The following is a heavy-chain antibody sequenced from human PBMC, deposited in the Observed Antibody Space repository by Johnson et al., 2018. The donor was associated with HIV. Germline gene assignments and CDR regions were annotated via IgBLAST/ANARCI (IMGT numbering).Heavy chain of an antibody. V-gene: IGHV3-11*04. CDR1: GFTFSDYY. J-gene: IGHJ3*02. CDR2: ISSSGTTV. D-gene: IGHD3-22*01. Sequence: QVQLVESGGGLVQPGGSLRLSCAASGFTFSDYYMSWIRQAPGKGLEWVSYISSSGTTVYYADSVKGRFSISRDNAKHSLYLQMNRLRAEDTAVYDWAKAGDYYDSSGYYDAFDIWGQGTMVTVSS. CDR3: AKAGDYYDSSGYYDAFDI.